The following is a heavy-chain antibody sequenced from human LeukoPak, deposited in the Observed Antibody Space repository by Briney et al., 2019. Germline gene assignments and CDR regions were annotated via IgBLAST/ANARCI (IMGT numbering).Heavy chain of an antibody. CDR2: INHSGST. Sequence: PSETLSLTCAVYGGSFSGYYWSWIRQPPGKGLEWIWEINHSGSTNYNPSLKSRVTISLDTSKNKFSLKRNSITSEDTAVHYFTVVVPAAIAAFDIWGEGRMLTVSS. CDR3: TVVVPAAIAAFDI. D-gene: IGHD2-2*01. V-gene: IGHV4-34*01. J-gene: IGHJ3*02. CDR1: GGSFSGYY.